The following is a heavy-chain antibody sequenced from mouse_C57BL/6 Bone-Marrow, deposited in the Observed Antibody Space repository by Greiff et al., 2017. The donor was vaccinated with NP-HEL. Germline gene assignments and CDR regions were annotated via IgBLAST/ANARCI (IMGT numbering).Heavy chain of an antibody. Sequence: VQLQQSGPVLVKPGASVKMSCKASGYTFTDYYMNWVKQSHGKSLEWIGVINPYNGGTSYNQKFKGKATLTVDKSSSTAYMELNSLTSEDSAVYYCAGGYDGYSRWYFEVWGTGTTVTVSS. CDR1: GYTFTDYY. CDR2: INPYNGGT. CDR3: AGGYDGYSRWYFEV. D-gene: IGHD2-3*01. J-gene: IGHJ1*03. V-gene: IGHV1-19*01.